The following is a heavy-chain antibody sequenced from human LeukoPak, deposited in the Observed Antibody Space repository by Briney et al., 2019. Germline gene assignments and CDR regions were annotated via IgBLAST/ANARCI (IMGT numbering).Heavy chain of an antibody. V-gene: IGHV4-34*01. J-gene: IGHJ4*02. D-gene: IGHD6-6*01. CDR2: INHSGST. CDR3: ARGGHGYSSSDDYFDY. Sequence: SETLSLTCAVYGGSFSGYYWSWIRQPPGKGLEWVGEINHSGSTNYNPSLKSRVTISVDTSKTQSSLKLSSVTAADTAVYYCARGGHGYSSSDDYFDYWGQGTLVTASS. CDR1: GGSFSGYY.